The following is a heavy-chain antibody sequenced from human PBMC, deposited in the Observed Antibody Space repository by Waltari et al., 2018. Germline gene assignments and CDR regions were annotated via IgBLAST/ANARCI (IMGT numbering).Heavy chain of an antibody. CDR1: GFTFSSYA. V-gene: IGHV3-30*01. J-gene: IGHJ4*02. CDR3: ARDQKGGY. CDR2: ISYDGSNK. Sequence: QVQLVESGGGVVQPGRSLRLSCAASGFTFSSYAMHWARQAPGKGLEWVAVISYDGSNKYYADSVKGRFTISRDNSKNTLYLQMNSLRAEDTAVYYCARDQKGGYWGQGTLVTVSS. D-gene: IGHD2-15*01.